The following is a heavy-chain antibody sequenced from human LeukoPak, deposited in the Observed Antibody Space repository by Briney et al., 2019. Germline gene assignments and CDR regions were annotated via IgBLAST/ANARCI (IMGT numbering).Heavy chain of an antibody. V-gene: IGHV3-21*04. D-gene: IGHD3-22*01. CDR3: AKGIYYYDSSGYYGNYFDY. J-gene: IGHJ4*02. Sequence: GGSLRLSCAASGFTFSSYSMNWVRQAPGKGLEWVSSISSSSSYIYYADSVKGRFTISRDNAKNSLYLQMNSLRAEDTALYYCAKGIYYYDSSGYYGNYFDYWGQGTLVTVSS. CDR2: ISSSSSYI. CDR1: GFTFSSYS.